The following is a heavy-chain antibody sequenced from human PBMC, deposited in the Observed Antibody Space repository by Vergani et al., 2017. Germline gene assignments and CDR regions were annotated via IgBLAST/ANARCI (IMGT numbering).Heavy chain of an antibody. CDR1: GYTFSKYY. V-gene: IGHV1-46*03. CDR2: INPSGGHT. D-gene: IGHD3-9*01. Sequence: QVQVVQSGAEVKKSGASVKVSCKTSGYTFSKYYMHWVRQAPGQGLEWMGIINPSGGHTNYAQKFQGRVTMTRDTSTSTVYMELSSLRSEDTAIYYCAREDYGILTGYRYWGQGTLVTVSA. J-gene: IGHJ4*02. CDR3: AREDYGILTGYRY.